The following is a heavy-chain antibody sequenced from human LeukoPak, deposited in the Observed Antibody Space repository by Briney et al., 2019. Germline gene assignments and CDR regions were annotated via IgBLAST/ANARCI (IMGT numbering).Heavy chain of an antibody. CDR2: MNPNSGNT. D-gene: IGHD6-6*01. J-gene: IGHJ4*02. V-gene: IGHV1-8*01. CDR1: GYTFTSYD. Sequence: ASVKVSCKASGYTFTSYDINWVRQATGQGLEWMGWMNPNSGNTGYAQKFQGRVTMTRNTSISTAYMELSSLRPEDTAVYYCATSYSRSSSEIDYWGQGTLVTVSS. CDR3: ATSYSRSSSEIDY.